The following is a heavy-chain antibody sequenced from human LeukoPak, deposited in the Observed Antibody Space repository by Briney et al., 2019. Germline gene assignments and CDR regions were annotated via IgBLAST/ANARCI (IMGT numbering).Heavy chain of an antibody. D-gene: IGHD3-9*01. CDR1: GGSFSGYY. J-gene: IGHJ4*02. CDR2: INHSGST. Sequence: SETLSLTCPVYGGSFSGYYWSWIRQPPGKGLEWIGEINHSGSTNYNPSLKSRVTISVDTSKNQFSLKLSSVTAADTAVYYCSRGDRVLTGYRVRPYYFDYWGQGTLVTVSS. V-gene: IGHV4-34*01. CDR3: SRGDRVLTGYRVRPYYFDY.